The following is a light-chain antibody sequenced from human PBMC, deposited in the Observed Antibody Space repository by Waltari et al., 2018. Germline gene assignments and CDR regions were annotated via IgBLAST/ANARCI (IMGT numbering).Light chain of an antibody. CDR3: MQALQTPWT. CDR2: LGS. V-gene: IGKV2-28*01. Sequence: DIVMTQSPLSLPVTPGEPASISCRSSQSLLHSNGYNYLDWYLQMPGQSPQLLISLGSNRASGVPDRFSGSGSGTDFTLKISGVEAEDVGVYYFMQALQTPWTFGQGTKVEIK. J-gene: IGKJ1*01. CDR1: QSLLHSNGYNY.